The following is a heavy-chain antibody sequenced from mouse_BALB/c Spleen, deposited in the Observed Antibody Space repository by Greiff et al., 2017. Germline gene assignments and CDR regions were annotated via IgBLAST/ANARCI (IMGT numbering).Heavy chain of an antibody. Sequence: QVQLQQSGPEVVRPGVSVKISCKGSGYTFTDYAMHWVKQSHAKSLEWIGVISTYNGNTNYNQKFKDKATLTVDKSSSTAYMQLSSPTSEDSAVYYCTRRYRYDGDFDYWGQGTTLTVSS. CDR1: GYTFTDYA. J-gene: IGHJ2*01. CDR3: TRRYRYDGDFDY. V-gene: IGHV1-67*01. D-gene: IGHD2-14*01. CDR2: ISTYNGNT.